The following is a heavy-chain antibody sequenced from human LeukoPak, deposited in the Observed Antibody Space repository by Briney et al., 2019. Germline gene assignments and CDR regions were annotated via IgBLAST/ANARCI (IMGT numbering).Heavy chain of an antibody. CDR1: DDSITMYY. CDR2: INHSGST. D-gene: IGHD3-22*01. Sequence: SETLSLTCTVSDDSITMYYWTWIRQPPGKGLEWIGEINHSGSTNYNPSLKSRVTISVDTSKNQFSLKLSSVTAADTAVYYCARVRYDSSGYSPYFDYWGQGTLVTVSS. J-gene: IGHJ4*02. CDR3: ARVRYDSSGYSPYFDY. V-gene: IGHV4-59*01.